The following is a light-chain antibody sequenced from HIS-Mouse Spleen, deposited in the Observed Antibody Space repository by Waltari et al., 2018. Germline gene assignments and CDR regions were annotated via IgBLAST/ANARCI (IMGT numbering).Light chain of an antibody. V-gene: IGLV1-40*01. CDR3: QSYDSSLSGFVV. J-gene: IGLJ2*01. CDR1: SSNIGAGYD. CDR2: GTS. Sequence: QSVLTQPPSVSGAPGQRVTISCTGSSSNIGAGYDVHWYQQLPGTAPKLLIQGTSNRPSGVPDRFSGAKSGTSASLAITGLQAEDEADYYCQSYDSSLSGFVVFGGGTKLTVL.